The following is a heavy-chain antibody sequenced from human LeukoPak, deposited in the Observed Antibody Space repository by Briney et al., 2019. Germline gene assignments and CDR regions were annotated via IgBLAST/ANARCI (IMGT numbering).Heavy chain of an antibody. CDR1: GFTFSSFS. CDR3: AREYYGGYVDY. D-gene: IGHD3-10*01. CDR2: ISSNGGST. Sequence: GGSLRLSCSASGFTFSSFSMHWVRQAPGKGLESVSAISSNGGSTYYANSVKGRFTISRDNSKNTLYLQMGSLRAEDMAVYYCAREYYGGYVDYWGQGTLVTVSS. J-gene: IGHJ4*02. V-gene: IGHV3-64*01.